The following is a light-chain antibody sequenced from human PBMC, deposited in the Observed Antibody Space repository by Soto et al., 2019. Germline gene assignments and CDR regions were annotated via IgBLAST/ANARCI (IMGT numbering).Light chain of an antibody. J-gene: IGKJ1*01. Sequence: EIVSTQSPGTLSLSPGERATLSCRVSQSVSSSYLAWYQQKPGQAPRLLIYGASSRATGIPDRFSGSGSGTDFTLTISRLEPEDFAVYYCQQYGSSPRTFGQGTKV. V-gene: IGKV3-20*01. CDR3: QQYGSSPRT. CDR2: GAS. CDR1: QSVSSSY.